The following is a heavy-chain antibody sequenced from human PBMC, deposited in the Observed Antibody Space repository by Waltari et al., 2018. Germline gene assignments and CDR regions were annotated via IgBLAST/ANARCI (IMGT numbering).Heavy chain of an antibody. CDR2: MNPNSGNT. D-gene: IGHD1-7*01. Sequence: QVQLVQSGAEVKKPGASVKVSCKASGYTFTSYDINWVRQATGQGLEWMGWMNPNSGNTGYAQKFQGRVTITRNTSISTAYMELSSLRSDDTAVYYCARGNMRITGTTDSFDYWGQGTLVTVSS. J-gene: IGHJ4*02. CDR1: GYTFTSYD. CDR3: ARGNMRITGTTDSFDY. V-gene: IGHV1-8*03.